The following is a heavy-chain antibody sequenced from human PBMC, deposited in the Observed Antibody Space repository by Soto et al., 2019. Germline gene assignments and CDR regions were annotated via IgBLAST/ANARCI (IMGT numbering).Heavy chain of an antibody. D-gene: IGHD3-22*01. Sequence: ASVKVSCKASGHTFTAYYIHWVRQAPGQRLEWTGWINASNGNTKYSEKFQGRVTITRDTSASTAYLELSSPRSEDTAVYYCARDPNDSSAYYLHCYYGIDVWGQGTTVTVSS. J-gene: IGHJ6*02. CDR3: ARDPNDSSAYYLHCYYGIDV. CDR1: GHTFTAYY. CDR2: INASNGNT. V-gene: IGHV1-3*01.